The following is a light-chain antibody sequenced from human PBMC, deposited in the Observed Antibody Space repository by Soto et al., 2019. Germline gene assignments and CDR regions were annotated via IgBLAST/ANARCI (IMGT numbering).Light chain of an antibody. CDR2: AAS. J-gene: IGKJ5*01. CDR1: QGISSY. Sequence: AIRMTQSPSSLSASTGDRVTITCRASQGISSYLAWYQQKPGKAPKLLIYAASTLQSGVPSRFSGSGSGTDFTLTISCLQSEDFATYYCQQYYSRLITFGQGTRLEIK. V-gene: IGKV1-8*01. CDR3: QQYYSRLIT.